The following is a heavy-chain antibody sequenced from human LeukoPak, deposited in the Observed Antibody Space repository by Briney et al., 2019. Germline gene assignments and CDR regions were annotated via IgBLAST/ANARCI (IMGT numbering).Heavy chain of an antibody. J-gene: IGHJ5*02. Sequence: GGSLRLSCAASGFTLSSYAMHWVRQAPGKGLEWVAVISYDGSNKYYADSVKGRFTISRDNSKNTLYLQMNSLRAEDTAVYYCARDPVIVLMVYAIRKGNWFDPWGQGTLVTVSS. CDR2: ISYDGSNK. D-gene: IGHD2-8*01. CDR1: GFTLSSYA. V-gene: IGHV3-30*01. CDR3: ARDPVIVLMVYAIRKGNWFDP.